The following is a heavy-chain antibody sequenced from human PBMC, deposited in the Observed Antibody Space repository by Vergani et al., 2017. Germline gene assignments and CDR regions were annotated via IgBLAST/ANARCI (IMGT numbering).Heavy chain of an antibody. Sequence: EVQLVQSGAEVKKPGATMKISCKVSGYTFTDHYMHWVKQAPGKGLEGMGLVDPEDGETIYAEKFKGRVTIAANTSTDTAHLELSSLRSEDTAVSYCATPQTVTTGGMEVWGQGTTVIVSS. CDR1: GYTFTDHY. D-gene: IGHD4-17*01. V-gene: IGHV1-69-2*01. J-gene: IGHJ6*02. CDR3: ATPQTVTTGGMEV. CDR2: VDPEDGET.